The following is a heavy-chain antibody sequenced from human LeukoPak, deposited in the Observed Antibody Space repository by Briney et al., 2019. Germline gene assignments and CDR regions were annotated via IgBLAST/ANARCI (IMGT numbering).Heavy chain of an antibody. Sequence: PSETLSLTCTVSGGSLSSGSYYWSWLRQPAGTGLEWIGRIYTSGSTNYNPSLKSRVTISVDTSKNQFSLKLSSVTAADTAVYYCARRYCSSTSCYKGNAFDIWGQGTMVTVSS. CDR2: IYTSGST. V-gene: IGHV4-61*02. D-gene: IGHD2-2*02. CDR1: GGSLSSGSYY. J-gene: IGHJ3*02. CDR3: ARRYCSSTSCYKGNAFDI.